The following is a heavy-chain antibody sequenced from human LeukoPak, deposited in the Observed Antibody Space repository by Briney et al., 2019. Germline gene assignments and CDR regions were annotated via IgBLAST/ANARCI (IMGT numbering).Heavy chain of an antibody. CDR1: RFTFSSYG. V-gene: IGHV3-30*02. D-gene: IGHD5-18*01. J-gene: IGHJ6*03. Sequence: GGSLRLSCATSRFTFSSYGMHWVRQAPGKGLEWVAFIRYDGSNEYYADSVKGRFTTSRDNSKNTLYLQMNSLRPEDTAVYYCARANRIQLNYYYYYYMDVWGKGTTVTISS. CDR3: ARANRIQLNYYYYYYMDV. CDR2: IRYDGSNE.